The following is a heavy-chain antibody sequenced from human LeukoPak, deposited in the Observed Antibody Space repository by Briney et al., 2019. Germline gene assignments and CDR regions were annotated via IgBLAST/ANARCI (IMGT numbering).Heavy chain of an antibody. CDR2: ISSSSSYI. V-gene: IGHV3-21*01. CDR3: ATGERGHDYGDYPSYGMDV. D-gene: IGHD4-17*01. CDR1: GFTFGSYS. Sequence: PGGSLRLSCAASGFTFGSYSMNWVRQAPGKGLEWVSSISSSSSYIYYADSVKGRFTISRDNAKNSLYLQMNSLRAEDTAVYYCATGERGHDYGDYPSYGMDVWGKGTTVTVSS. J-gene: IGHJ6*04.